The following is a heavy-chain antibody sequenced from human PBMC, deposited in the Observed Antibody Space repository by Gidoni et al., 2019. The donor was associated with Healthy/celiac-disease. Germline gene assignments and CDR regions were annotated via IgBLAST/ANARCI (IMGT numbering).Heavy chain of an antibody. D-gene: IGHD4-17*01. CDR3: AKARDYGDYGPGLYYFDY. CDR2: IGGSGGST. J-gene: IGHJ4*02. V-gene: IGHV3-23*01. Sequence: EVQPLESGGGLVQPGGSLRLSCAAPGFPFSSYARGWVRQAPGTGLGWVSAIGGSGGSTNYENSVKGRFTISKDNAKNTLYLQMNSLRAEDTAVYYCAKARDYGDYGPGLYYFDYWGQGTLVTVSS. CDR1: GFPFSSYA.